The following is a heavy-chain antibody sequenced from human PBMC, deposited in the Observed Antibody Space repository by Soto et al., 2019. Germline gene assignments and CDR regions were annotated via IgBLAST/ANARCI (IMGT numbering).Heavy chain of an antibody. Sequence: EVQLLESGGGLIQPGGSLRLSCAASGLRFSNYGMSWVRLAPGKGLEWVSGISDDATVTDYIDSVRGRFTISRDNTKSMLFLQMDSLRTEDTAVYFCAKSVVDPRWVVRLSYFHYWGQGIQVTVSS. CDR1: GLRFSNYG. CDR3: AKSVVDPRWVVRLSYFHY. J-gene: IGHJ4*02. CDR2: ISDDATVT. V-gene: IGHV3-23*01. D-gene: IGHD3-10*01.